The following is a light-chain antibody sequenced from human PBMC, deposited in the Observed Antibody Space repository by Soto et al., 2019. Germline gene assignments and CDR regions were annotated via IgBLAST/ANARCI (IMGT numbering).Light chain of an antibody. CDR2: EVS. CDR1: SSDVGGYKY. CDR3: SSYTSSSTWV. J-gene: IGLJ3*02. Sequence: QSVLTQPASVSGSPGQSITISCTGTSSDVGGYKYVSWYQQHPGKAPKLMIYEVSYRPSGVSNRFSGSKSDNTASLTISGLQAEDEADYYCSSYTSSSTWVFGGGTKVTVL. V-gene: IGLV2-14*01.